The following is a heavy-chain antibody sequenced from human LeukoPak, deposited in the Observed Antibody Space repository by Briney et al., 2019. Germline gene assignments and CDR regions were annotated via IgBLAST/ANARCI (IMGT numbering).Heavy chain of an antibody. V-gene: IGHV3-23*01. Sequence: PGGALRLSCAASGFTFSSYAMSSVRQAPGKGLEWVSAISGIGGSTYYADSVKGRFTISRDNSKNTLYLQMNSLRADDTAVYYCAKIWFGELLWGNFDYWGQGTLVTVSS. J-gene: IGHJ4*02. CDR3: AKIWFGELLWGNFDY. CDR1: GFTFSSYA. CDR2: ISGIGGST. D-gene: IGHD3-10*01.